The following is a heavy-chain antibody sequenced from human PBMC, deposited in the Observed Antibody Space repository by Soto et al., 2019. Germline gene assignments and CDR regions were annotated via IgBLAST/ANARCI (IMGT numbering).Heavy chain of an antibody. D-gene: IGHD1-26*01. V-gene: IGHV3-11*06. CDR3: ARVGDIVGATEYFDY. Sequence: QVQLVESGGGLVKPGGSLRLSCAASGFTFSDYYMSWIRQAPGKGLEWVSYISSSSSYTNYADSVKGRFTISRDNAKNSLYLQMNSLRAEDTAVYYCARVGDIVGATEYFDYWGQGTLVTVSS. CDR1: GFTFSDYY. CDR2: ISSSSSYT. J-gene: IGHJ4*02.